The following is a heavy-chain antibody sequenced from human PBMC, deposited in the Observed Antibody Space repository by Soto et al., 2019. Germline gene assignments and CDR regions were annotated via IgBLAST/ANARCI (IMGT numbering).Heavy chain of an antibody. V-gene: IGHV4-39*01. CDR1: GGPISRISYY. D-gene: IGHD4-17*01. CDR2: IYYSGTA. Sequence: SATLSLTCAASGGPISRISYYSGWLRQPPGKGLEWIGSIYYSGTAHYTPSLKSRLTISVDTSKNQFSLNLSAVTAADTAVYYCARRATTVTYDAFDIWGQGTMVT. J-gene: IGHJ3*02. CDR3: ARRATTVTYDAFDI.